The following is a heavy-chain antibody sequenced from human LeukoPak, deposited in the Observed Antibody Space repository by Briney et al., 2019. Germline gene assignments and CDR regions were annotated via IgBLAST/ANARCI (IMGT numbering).Heavy chain of an antibody. CDR2: ISFDGGMK. D-gene: IGHD2-15*01. Sequence: QTGGSLRLSCAASGFTFSSYAMHWVRQAPGKGLEWVAIISFDGGMKYYADSVRGRFTISRDDAKNTLFLQMNRLRPDDTAVYYCARDRENLYDTTPLGYWGQGTLVTVSS. CDR1: GFTFSSYA. V-gene: IGHV3-30*04. J-gene: IGHJ4*02. CDR3: ARDRENLYDTTPLGY.